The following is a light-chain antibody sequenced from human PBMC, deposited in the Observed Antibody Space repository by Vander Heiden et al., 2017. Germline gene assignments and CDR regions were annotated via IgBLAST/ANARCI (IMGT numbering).Light chain of an antibody. CDR1: QSISSW. Sequence: SVGDRVSITCRASQSISSWLIWYQQKPGKAPKLLIYKASSFESGVPSSFSGSGSGTEFTLTISSLQPDDFATYYCQQYNSYWTFGQGTKVEIK. J-gene: IGKJ1*01. V-gene: IGKV1-5*03. CDR3: QQYNSYWT. CDR2: KAS.